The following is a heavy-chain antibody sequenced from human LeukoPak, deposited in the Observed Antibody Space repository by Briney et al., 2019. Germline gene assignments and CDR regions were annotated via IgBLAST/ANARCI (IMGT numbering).Heavy chain of an antibody. CDR3: ARGKTSGWDFDP. Sequence: PGGSLRLSCAASGFTFSSYEMNWVRQAPGKGLEWVANIKQDGSEKYYVDSVKGRFTISRDNAKNSLYLQMNSLRAEDTAVYYCARGKTSGWDFDPWGQGTLVTVSS. CDR2: IKQDGSEK. D-gene: IGHD6-19*01. CDR1: GFTFSSYE. J-gene: IGHJ5*02. V-gene: IGHV3-7*01.